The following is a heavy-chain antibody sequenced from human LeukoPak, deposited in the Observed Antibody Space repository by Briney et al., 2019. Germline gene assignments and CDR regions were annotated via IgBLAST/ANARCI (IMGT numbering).Heavy chain of an antibody. Sequence: GGSLRLSCAASGFTFISYGMTWVRQAPGKGLEWVSAISGSGGSTFYADSVKGRFTISRDNSKNTVYLQMHSLRAEDTAVYYCAKETSTYGSSRTFDCWGQGTLVTVSS. CDR1: GFTFISYG. CDR2: ISGSGGST. J-gene: IGHJ4*02. CDR3: AKETSTYGSSRTFDC. V-gene: IGHV3-23*01. D-gene: IGHD3-10*01.